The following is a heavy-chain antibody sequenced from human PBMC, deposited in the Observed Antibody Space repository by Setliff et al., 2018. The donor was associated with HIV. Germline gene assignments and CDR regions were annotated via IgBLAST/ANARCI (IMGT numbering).Heavy chain of an antibody. CDR3: ARRGDSFYYAMDV. Sequence: SETLSLTCTVSGGSISNSRYYWSWIRQPPGKGLEWIGSIYHSGSTYYNPSLKSRVTISVDRSKNQFSLKLSSVTAADTAVYYCARRGDSFYYAMDVWGQGTTVTVSS. CDR1: GGSISNSRYY. J-gene: IGHJ6*02. V-gene: IGHV4-39*07. CDR2: IYHSGST.